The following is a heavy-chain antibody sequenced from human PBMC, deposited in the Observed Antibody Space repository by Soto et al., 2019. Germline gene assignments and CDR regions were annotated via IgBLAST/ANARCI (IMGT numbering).Heavy chain of an antibody. Sequence: QVQLVESGGGLVEPGGSLRLSCAASGFKFGDHYMTWIRQAPGKGLEWVSKISGDGTTQYYADSVKGRFTVSRDNTKNSLHLQMNRLRVEDTALYYCAGDPFYYASGFWGQGTLVTVSS. V-gene: IGHV3-11*01. CDR2: ISGDGTTQ. CDR1: GFKFGDHY. CDR3: AGDPFYYASGF. J-gene: IGHJ4*02. D-gene: IGHD3-16*01.